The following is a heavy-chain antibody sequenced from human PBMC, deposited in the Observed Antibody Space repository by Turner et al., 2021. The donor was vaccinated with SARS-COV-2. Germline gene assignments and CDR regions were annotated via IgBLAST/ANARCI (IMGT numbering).Heavy chain of an antibody. D-gene: IGHD6-19*01. CDR1: GYTLTDLS. Sequence: QVQLVQSGAEVKKPGASVKVSFKVSGYTLTDLSMHWLRQAPGKGLEWMGGFDPEDGETIYAQKFQGRGTMTEDTSTDTAYMELSSLRSEDTAVYYCATGVAVAGTPSDYYYYYGMDVWGQGTTVTVSS. V-gene: IGHV1-24*01. CDR3: ATGVAVAGTPSDYYYYYGMDV. CDR2: FDPEDGET. J-gene: IGHJ6*02.